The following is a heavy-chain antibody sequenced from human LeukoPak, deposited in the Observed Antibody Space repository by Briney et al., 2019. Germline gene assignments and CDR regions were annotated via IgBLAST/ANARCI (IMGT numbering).Heavy chain of an antibody. CDR3: ARAGHSIAAAGARFDY. V-gene: IGHV4-31*03. D-gene: IGHD6-13*01. CDR2: IYYSGST. CDR1: GGSISSGGYS. Sequence: PSETLSLTCTVSGGSISSGGYSWSWIRQHPGKGLEWIGYIYYSGSTYYNPSLKSRITILVDTSKNQFSLKLSSVTAADTAVYYCARAGHSIAAAGARFDYWGQGTLVTVSS. J-gene: IGHJ4*02.